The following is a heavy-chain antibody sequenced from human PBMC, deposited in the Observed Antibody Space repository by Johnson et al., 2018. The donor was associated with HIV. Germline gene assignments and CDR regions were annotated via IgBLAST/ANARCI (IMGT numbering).Heavy chain of an antibody. J-gene: IGHJ3*02. D-gene: IGHD6-19*01. Sequence: VQLVESGGGVVQPGRSLRLSCAASGFIFSDYYMSWVRQAPGMGLEWVSGINWNGGSTGYADSVKGRFTISRDNAKNSLYLQMNSLRAEDTALYYCTRVGAVAGLYSIWGQGTMVTVSS. V-gene: IGHV3-20*04. CDR3: TRVGAVAGLYSI. CDR2: INWNGGST. CDR1: GFIFSDYY.